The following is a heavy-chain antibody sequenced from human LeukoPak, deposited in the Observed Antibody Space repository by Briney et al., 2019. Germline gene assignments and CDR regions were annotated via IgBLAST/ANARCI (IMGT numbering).Heavy chain of an antibody. J-gene: IGHJ4*02. CDR3: ARQIASAGTAGFDF. CDR1: GGSISSYY. Sequence: SETLSLTCTVSGGSISSYYWSWVRQPAGKGLEWVGRIYSTGSTNYNPSLKSRVPISVATSKTQFSLTLRSVTAADTSVYYCARQIASAGTAGFDFWGQGALVTVSS. D-gene: IGHD6-13*01. CDR2: IYSTGST. V-gene: IGHV4-4*07.